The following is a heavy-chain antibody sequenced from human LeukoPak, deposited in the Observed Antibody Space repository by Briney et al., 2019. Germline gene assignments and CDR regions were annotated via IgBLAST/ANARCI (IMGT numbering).Heavy chain of an antibody. CDR2: ISYDGSNK. D-gene: IGHD4-17*01. CDR3: ARGDYGDYY. J-gene: IGHJ4*02. Sequence: PGGSLRLSCAASGFTFISYAMHWVRQAPGKGLEWVAVISYDGSNKYYAGSVKGRFTISRDNSKNTLYLQMNSLGAEDTAVYYCARGDYGDYYWGPGTLVTVSS. V-gene: IGHV3-30-3*01. CDR1: GFTFISYA.